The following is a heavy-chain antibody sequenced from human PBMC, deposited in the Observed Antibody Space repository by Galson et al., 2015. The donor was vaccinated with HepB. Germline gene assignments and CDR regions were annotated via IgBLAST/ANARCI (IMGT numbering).Heavy chain of an antibody. D-gene: IGHD6-13*01. CDR1: GFTFSGSA. J-gene: IGHJ4*02. Sequence: LRLSCAASGFTFSGSAMHWVRQASGKGLEWVGRIGSKAHNYATADVASVKGRFTISRDDSKSTAYLQMNSLKTEDTAVYYCTRLGYLSGYSSKWGQGTLVTVSS. V-gene: IGHV3-73*01. CDR3: TRLGYLSGYSSK. CDR2: IGSKAHNYAT.